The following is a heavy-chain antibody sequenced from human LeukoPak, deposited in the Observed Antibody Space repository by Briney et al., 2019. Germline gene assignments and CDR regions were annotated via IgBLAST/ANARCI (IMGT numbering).Heavy chain of an antibody. CDR3: ARARRGGYGGY. V-gene: IGHV4-38-2*02. CDR2: IYHSGST. D-gene: IGHD5-12*01. Sequence: PSETLSLTCTVSGYSISNGYYWGWVRQPPGKGLEWIGSIYHSGSTYYNPSLKSRVTISVDTSKNQFSLKLNSVTAADTAVYYCARARRGGYGGYWGQGTLVTVSS. J-gene: IGHJ4*02. CDR1: GYSISNGYY.